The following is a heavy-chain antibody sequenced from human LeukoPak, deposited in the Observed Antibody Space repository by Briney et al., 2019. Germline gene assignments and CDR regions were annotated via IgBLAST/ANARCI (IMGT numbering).Heavy chain of an antibody. CDR1: GYSISSGYY. CDR2: IYHSGGT. CDR3: ASGDYYGSGSYGYYYYYMDV. J-gene: IGHJ6*03. D-gene: IGHD3-10*01. Sequence: SETLSLTCTVSGYSISSGYYWGWIRQPPGKGLEWIGSIYHSGGTYYNPSLKSRVTISVDTSKNQFSLKLSSVTAADTAVYYCASGDYYGSGSYGYYYYYMDVWGKGTTVTISS. V-gene: IGHV4-38-2*02.